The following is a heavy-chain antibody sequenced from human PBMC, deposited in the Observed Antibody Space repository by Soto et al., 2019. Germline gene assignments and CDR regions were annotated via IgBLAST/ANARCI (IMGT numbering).Heavy chain of an antibody. V-gene: IGHV1-69*13. D-gene: IGHD3-3*01. CDR2: IIPIFGTA. CDR1: GGTFSSYS. CDR3: AGGGAPIFGVVKNYCYYYYGIGV. Sequence: SVKVSCKASGGTFSSYSISWVRQAPGQGLEWMGGIIPIFGTANYAQKFQGRVTITADESTSTAYMELSSLRSEDTAVYYCAGGGAPIFGVVKNYCYYYYGIGVWGQGTTVTVSS. J-gene: IGHJ6*02.